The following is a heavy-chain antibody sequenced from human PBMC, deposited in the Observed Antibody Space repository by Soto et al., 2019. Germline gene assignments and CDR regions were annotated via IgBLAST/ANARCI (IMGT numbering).Heavy chain of an antibody. V-gene: IGHV4-59*08. CDR1: GGSISSYY. CDR2: IYYSGST. CDR3: ARYYGGYSDY. D-gene: IGHD3-10*01. Sequence: PSETLSLTCTVSGGSISSYYWSWIRQPPGKGLEWIGYIYYSGSTNYNPSLKRRVTISVDTSKNQFSLKLSSVTAADTAVYYCARYYGGYSDYWGQGTLVTVSS. J-gene: IGHJ4*02.